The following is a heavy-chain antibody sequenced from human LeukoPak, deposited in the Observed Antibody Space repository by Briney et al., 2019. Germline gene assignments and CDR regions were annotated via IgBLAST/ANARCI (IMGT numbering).Heavy chain of an antibody. J-gene: IGHJ4*02. V-gene: IGHV3-23*01. CDR1: GFTFSNYA. CDR2: ITGSGGNT. Sequence: GASLRLSCAASGFTFSNYAMSWARHAPGKGLEWLSAITGSGGNTYYADSVKGRFTISRDNSKNTVFLQMNSLRAEDTAVYYCAKWGDYDVLTGYYVSDYWGQGTLVTVSS. CDR3: AKWGDYDVLTGYYVSDY. D-gene: IGHD3-9*01.